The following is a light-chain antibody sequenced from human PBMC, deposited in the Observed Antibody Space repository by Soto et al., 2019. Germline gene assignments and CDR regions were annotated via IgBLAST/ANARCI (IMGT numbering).Light chain of an antibody. CDR2: VTS. J-gene: IGKJ4*01. Sequence: IQLTQSPSSLSASVGDRVTITCRASQGVSSYLAWYQQKPGKAPNLLIYVTSTLQSGVPSRFIGSGSGTDFTLTISSLQPEDFATYYCQQHNSYPLTFGGGTKVEIK. V-gene: IGKV1-9*01. CDR1: QGVSSY. CDR3: QQHNSYPLT.